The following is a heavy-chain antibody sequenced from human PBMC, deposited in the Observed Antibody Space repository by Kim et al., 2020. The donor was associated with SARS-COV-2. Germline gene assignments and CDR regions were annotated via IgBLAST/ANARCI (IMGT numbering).Heavy chain of an antibody. CDR3: ASDTYGSTWYHAFDI. Sequence: NPSLRRRVTILADTSKNQFSLKLTSVTAADTAVYYCASDTYGSTWYHAFDIWGQGTAVTVSS. V-gene: IGHV4-39*01. J-gene: IGHJ3*02. D-gene: IGHD6-13*01.